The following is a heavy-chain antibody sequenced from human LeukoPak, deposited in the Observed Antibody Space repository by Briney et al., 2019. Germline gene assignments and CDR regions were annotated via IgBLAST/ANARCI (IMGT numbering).Heavy chain of an antibody. V-gene: IGHV1-18*04. CDR2: ISAYNGNT. Sequence: ASVKVSCKASGYTFTGYYMHWVRQAPGQGLEWMGWISAYNGNTNYAQKLQGRVTMTTDTSTSTAYMELRSLRSDDTAVYYCARWSGQWLAFDYWGQGTLVTVSS. J-gene: IGHJ4*02. CDR3: ARWSGQWLAFDY. D-gene: IGHD6-19*01. CDR1: GYTFTGYY.